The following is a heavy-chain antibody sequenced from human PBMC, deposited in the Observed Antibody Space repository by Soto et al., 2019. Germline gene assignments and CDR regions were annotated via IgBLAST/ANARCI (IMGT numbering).Heavy chain of an antibody. CDR2: ISYDGSNK. CDR1: GFTFSSYG. J-gene: IGHJ4*02. D-gene: IGHD3-22*01. CDR3: AKSRFTMIVVVPDY. V-gene: IGHV3-30*18. Sequence: VQLVESGGGVVQPGRSLRLSCAASGFTFSSYGMHWVRQAPGKGLEWVAVISYDGSNKYYADSVKGRFTISRDNSKNTLYLQMNSLRAEDTAVYYCAKSRFTMIVVVPDYWGQGTLVTVSS.